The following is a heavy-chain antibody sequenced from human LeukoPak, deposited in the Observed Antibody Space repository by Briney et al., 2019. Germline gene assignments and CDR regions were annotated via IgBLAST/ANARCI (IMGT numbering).Heavy chain of an antibody. CDR1: GGSFSDYY. Sequence: SETLSLTCAVYGGSFSDYYWTWIRQPPGKGLDWIGEINHRGSTHYNPSLKSRVTISVDTSKKQFSLKLSSVTAADTAVYYCARALISSWSYFEYWGQGTLVTVSS. V-gene: IGHV4-34*01. D-gene: IGHD6-13*01. CDR3: ARALISSWSYFEY. CDR2: INHRGST. J-gene: IGHJ4*02.